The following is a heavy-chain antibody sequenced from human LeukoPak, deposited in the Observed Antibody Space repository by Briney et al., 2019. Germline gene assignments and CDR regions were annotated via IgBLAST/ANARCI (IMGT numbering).Heavy chain of an antibody. Sequence: GGSLRLSCAASGFTFSSHAMSWVRQAPGKGLEWVSAISGRGDNTYYADSVKGRFTISRDNSKNTLYLQMNSLRAEDTAVYYCAKAAIFGVVNRGYNWFDPWGQGTLVTVSS. J-gene: IGHJ5*02. CDR2: ISGRGDNT. V-gene: IGHV3-23*01. CDR3: AKAAIFGVVNRGYNWFDP. CDR1: GFTFSSHA. D-gene: IGHD3-3*01.